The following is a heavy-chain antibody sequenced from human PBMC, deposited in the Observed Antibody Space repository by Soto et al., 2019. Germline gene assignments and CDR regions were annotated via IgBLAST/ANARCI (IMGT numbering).Heavy chain of an antibody. CDR3: ARVPDR. V-gene: IGHV4-34*01. CDR2: INHSGST. D-gene: IGHD2-2*01. CDR1: GGACSGWC. Sequence: PSETMSLTCAGAGGACSGWCWSWIRQPPGKGLEWIGEINHSGSTNYNPSLKSRVTISVDRSKNQFSLKLSSVTAADTAVYYRARVPDRRGQGTLVTVSS. J-gene: IGHJ5*02.